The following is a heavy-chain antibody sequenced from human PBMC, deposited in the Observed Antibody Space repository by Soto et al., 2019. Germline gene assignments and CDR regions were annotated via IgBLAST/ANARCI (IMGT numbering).Heavy chain of an antibody. D-gene: IGHD6-6*01. V-gene: IGHV1-69*13. J-gene: IGHJ1*01. CDR3: GTDAGTSSSAY. CDR2: IIPIFGTA. CDR1: GGTFSSYA. Sequence: SVKVSCNASGGTFSSYAISWVRQAPGQGLEWMGGIIPIFGTANDAQKFQGRVTITADESTSTAYMELSSLRSDDTDVHYCGTDAGTSSSAYWGQDTMVTVSS.